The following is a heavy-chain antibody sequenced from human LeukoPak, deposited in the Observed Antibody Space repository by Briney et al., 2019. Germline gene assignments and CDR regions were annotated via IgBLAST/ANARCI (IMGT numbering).Heavy chain of an antibody. V-gene: IGHV1-2*02. Sequence: ASVKVSCKASGYTFTGYYMHWVRQAPGQGLEWMGWINPNSGGTNYAQKFQGRVTMTRDTSISTAYMELSSLRSEDTAVYSCARGPSWSGYSQPYYFDYWGQGTLVTVSS. J-gene: IGHJ4*02. CDR1: GYTFTGYY. CDR3: ARGPSWSGYSQPYYFDY. D-gene: IGHD3-3*01. CDR2: INPNSGGT.